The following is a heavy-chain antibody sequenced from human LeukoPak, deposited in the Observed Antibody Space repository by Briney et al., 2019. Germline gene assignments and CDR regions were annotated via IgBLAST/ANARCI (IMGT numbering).Heavy chain of an antibody. J-gene: IGHJ5*02. CDR3: ARENTSGTNWFDP. Sequence: PSETLSLTCGASDYSITSDYYWGWIRQPPGKGLEWIGSIYHSGSTYYNPSLKSRVTISVDTSKNQFSLKLTSVTAADTALYYCARENTSGTNWFDPWGQGTLVTVSS. V-gene: IGHV4-38-2*02. CDR2: IYHSGST. CDR1: DYSITSDYY. D-gene: IGHD3-10*01.